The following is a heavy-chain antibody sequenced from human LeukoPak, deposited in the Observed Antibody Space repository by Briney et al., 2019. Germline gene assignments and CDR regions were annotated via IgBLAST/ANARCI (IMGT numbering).Heavy chain of an antibody. CDR3: AKNRDSHYYMDV. CDR2: IIPIFGTA. CDR1: GGTFSSYA. D-gene: IGHD1-14*01. V-gene: IGHV1-69*05. J-gene: IGHJ6*03. Sequence: SVKVSCKASGGTFSSYAISWVRRAPGQGLEWMGGIIPIFGTANYAQKFQGRVTITTDESTSTAYMELSSLRSEDTAVYYCAKNRDSHYYMDVWGKGTTVTVSS.